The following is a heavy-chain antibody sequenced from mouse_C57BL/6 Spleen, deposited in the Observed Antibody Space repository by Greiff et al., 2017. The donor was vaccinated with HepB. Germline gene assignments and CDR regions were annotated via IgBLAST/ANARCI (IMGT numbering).Heavy chain of an antibody. Sequence: EVQLQQSGAELVKPGASVKLSCTASGFNITDYYMHWVKQRTEQGPEWIGRIDPGGGETKYAPKFKDKATITADKSSSTAYLQLSSLTSEDTAVYYCASYNNYSYAMYDWGQGTSVT. CDR2: IDPGGGET. J-gene: IGHJ4*01. CDR3: ASYNNYSYAMYD. CDR1: GFNITDYY. D-gene: IGHD2-5*01. V-gene: IGHV14-2*01.